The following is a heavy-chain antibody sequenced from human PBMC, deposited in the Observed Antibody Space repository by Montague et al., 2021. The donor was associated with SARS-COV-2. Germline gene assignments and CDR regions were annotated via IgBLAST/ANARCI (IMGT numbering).Heavy chain of an antibody. J-gene: IGHJ6*02. CDR1: GYSISDGYY. V-gene: IGHV4-38-2*02. CDR2: IFQSGTT. Sequence: SETLSLTCTVSGYSISDGYYWVWIRQPPGKGLEWIGNIFQSGTTYYNPSLERRSTMSVDTSKNQFSLKLNSVTAADTAVYYCAREHWENYYDFWSGTNLASDYPYYGMDVWGQGTTVTVSS. D-gene: IGHD3-3*01. CDR3: AREHWENYYDFWSGTNLASDYPYYGMDV.